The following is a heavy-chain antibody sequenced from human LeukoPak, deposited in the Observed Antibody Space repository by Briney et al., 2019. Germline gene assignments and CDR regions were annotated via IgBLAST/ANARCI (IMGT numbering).Heavy chain of an antibody. V-gene: IGHV4-59*01. CDR2: IYYCGST. D-gene: IGHD1-14*01. CDR1: GGSISGYY. Sequence: SETLSLTCTVSGGSISGYYWSWIRQPPGKGLEWIGYIYYCGSTTYNPSLEERVTISVDTSKKQFSLKLSSVTAADTAVYYCARSREVTTQYNWFDPWGQGTLVTVSS. CDR3: ARSREVTTQYNWFDP. J-gene: IGHJ5*02.